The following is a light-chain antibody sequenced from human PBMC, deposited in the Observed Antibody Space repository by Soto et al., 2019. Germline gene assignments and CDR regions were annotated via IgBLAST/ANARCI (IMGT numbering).Light chain of an antibody. CDR1: QSLVHSTGDTF. CDR3: MQGTHWPYT. J-gene: IGKJ2*01. Sequence: DVVLTPSPLSLPVTLGQPASISCRSSQSLVHSTGDTFLNWFQQRPGQSPRRLIYKVSDRDSGVPDRFSGSGSGTDFTLRISRVEAEDVGVYYCMQGTHWPYTVGQGTKLEIK. CDR2: KVS. V-gene: IGKV2-30*02.